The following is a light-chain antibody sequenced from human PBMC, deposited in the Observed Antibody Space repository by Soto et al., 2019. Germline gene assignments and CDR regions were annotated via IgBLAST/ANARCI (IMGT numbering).Light chain of an antibody. CDR3: NSYAGGLVL. V-gene: IGLV2-11*01. J-gene: IGLJ2*01. CDR2: DVN. Sequence: QYALTRPSSVSGSPGQSVTISCTGTNNDVGFYNYVSWYQQQLGKAPKLLIYDVNKRPSGVPPRFSGSKSANTASLTISGLQAADEADYYCNSYAGGLVLFGGGTKLTVL. CDR1: NNDVGFYNY.